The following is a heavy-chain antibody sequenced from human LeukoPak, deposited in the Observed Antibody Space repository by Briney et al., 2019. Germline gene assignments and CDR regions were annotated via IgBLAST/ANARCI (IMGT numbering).Heavy chain of an antibody. Sequence: PGGSLRLSCAASGFSFSKYWMHWVRQTPGEALVWVARIKEDGTYTSYADSVKGRFTISRDNARNTVFLQMNSLRAEDTAVYYCARDFDMGITPGDDFDFWGQGTLVTVSS. CDR2: IKEDGTYT. CDR1: GFSFSKYW. D-gene: IGHD3-9*01. J-gene: IGHJ4*02. CDR3: ARDFDMGITPGDDFDF. V-gene: IGHV3-74*01.